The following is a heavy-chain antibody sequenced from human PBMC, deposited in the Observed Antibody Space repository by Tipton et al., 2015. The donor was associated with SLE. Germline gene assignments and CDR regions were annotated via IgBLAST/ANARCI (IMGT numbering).Heavy chain of an antibody. V-gene: IGHV1-18*01. CDR2: ISAYNGNT. D-gene: IGHD1-1*01. CDR3: ARQLALDAFDI. CDR1: GYSFADYD. Sequence: QLVQSGAEVRKPGASVRVSCKTSGYSFADYDITWVRQAPGQRLEWMGWISAYNGNTNYAQKLQGRVTMTTDTSTSTAYMELRSLRSDDTAVYYCARQLALDAFDIWGQGTMVTVSS. J-gene: IGHJ3*02.